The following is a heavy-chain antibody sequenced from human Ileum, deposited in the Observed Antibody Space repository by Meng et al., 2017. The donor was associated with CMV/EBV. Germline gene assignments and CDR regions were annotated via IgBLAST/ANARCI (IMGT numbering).Heavy chain of an antibody. J-gene: IGHJ4*02. CDR2: IEDSGTAT. CDR1: GFIVSDHW. D-gene: IGHD3-3*02. CDR3: TTIFEDY. Sequence: GLLGGPGGGFVQPGGSLRLSCAAPGFIVSDHWIHWVRQAPGKGLEWVSRIEDSGTATSYADSVKGRFTISRDNAKNTVTLQMNSLRVDDTAVYYCTTIFEDYWGQGTLVTVSS. V-gene: IGHV3-74*01.